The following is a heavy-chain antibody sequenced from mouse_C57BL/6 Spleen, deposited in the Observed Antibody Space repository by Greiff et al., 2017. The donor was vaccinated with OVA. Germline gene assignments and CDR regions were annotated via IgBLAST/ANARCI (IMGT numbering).Heavy chain of an antibody. J-gene: IGHJ3*01. CDR2: IDPENGDT. Sequence: VQLQQSGAELVRPGASVKLSCTASGFNIKDDYMHWVKQRPEQGLEWIGWIDPENGDTEYASKFQGKATITADTSSNTAYLQLSSLTSEDTAVYYCTTTYHAAYWGQGTLVTVSA. CDR3: TTTYHAAY. CDR1: GFNIKDDY. V-gene: IGHV14-4*01.